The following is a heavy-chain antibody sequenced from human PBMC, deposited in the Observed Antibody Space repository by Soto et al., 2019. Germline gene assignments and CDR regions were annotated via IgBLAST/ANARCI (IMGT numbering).Heavy chain of an antibody. V-gene: IGHV1-3*01. CDR1: GYTFTSYA. Sequence: QVQLVQSGAEVKKPGASVKVSCKASGYTFTSYAMHWVRQAPGQRLEWMGWINAGNGNTKYSQKFQGRVTITRDTSXSXXYMELSSLRAEDTAVYYCAREQGVLWFGETDAFDYWGQGTLVTVSS. CDR3: AREQGVLWFGETDAFDY. J-gene: IGHJ4*02. D-gene: IGHD3-10*01. CDR2: INAGNGNT.